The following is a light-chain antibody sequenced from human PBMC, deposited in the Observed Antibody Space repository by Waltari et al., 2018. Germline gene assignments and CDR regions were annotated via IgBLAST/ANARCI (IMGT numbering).Light chain of an antibody. CDR3: QQHGSSPRYT. Sequence: EIVLTQSPGTLSLSPGETATFPCRTSQSVSSTFLAWYQQKPGQAPRLLIYSAASRATGIPDRFSGSGSGTDFTLTISRLEPEDFAVYYCQQHGSSPRYTFGQGTKLEI. CDR1: QSVSSTF. CDR2: SAA. V-gene: IGKV3-20*01. J-gene: IGKJ2*01.